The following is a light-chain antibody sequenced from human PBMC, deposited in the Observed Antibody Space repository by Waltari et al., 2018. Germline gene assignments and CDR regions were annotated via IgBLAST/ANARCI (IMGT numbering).Light chain of an antibody. J-gene: IGLJ3*02. CDR1: SGHSSTV. Sequence: QLVLTQSPSASASLGASVKLTCTLSSGHSSTVIAWHQQQPAKGPRFLMEVNRDGSQSTGDKIPDRFSGSSDGAEHYLPIPSLQSEDEADYYCQSGGHGTGVFGGGTRLTVL. CDR2: VNRDGSQ. V-gene: IGLV4-69*01. CDR3: QSGGHGTGV.